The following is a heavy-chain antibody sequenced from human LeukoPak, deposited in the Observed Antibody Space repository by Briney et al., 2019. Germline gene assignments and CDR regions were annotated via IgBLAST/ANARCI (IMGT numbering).Heavy chain of an antibody. Sequence: PGGSLRLSCAASGFTFSNAWMSWVRQAPGKGLEWVGRIKSKTDGGTTDYAAPVKGRFTISRDDSKNTLYLQMNSLKTEDTAVYYCTTAETVLLWFGELDYWGQGTLVTVSS. J-gene: IGHJ4*02. CDR2: IKSKTDGGTT. CDR1: GFTFSNAW. CDR3: TTAETVLLWFGELDY. V-gene: IGHV3-15*01. D-gene: IGHD3-10*01.